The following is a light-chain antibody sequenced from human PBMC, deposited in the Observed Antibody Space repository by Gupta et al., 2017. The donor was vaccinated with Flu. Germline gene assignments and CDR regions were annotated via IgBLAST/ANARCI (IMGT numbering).Light chain of an antibody. CDR2: WAS. CDR1: QTIPYNSNKWNY. CDR3: QQALRIHYT. Sequence: DIVMTQSPDSLAASLRERATINCNSSQTIPYNSNKWNYLAWYLQKPGQPPQLLIYWASNRESGVPDRFSGSGSGTDFTLNISSLEADDVAVYYCQQALRIHYTFGQGTKLEIK. V-gene: IGKV4-1*01. J-gene: IGKJ2*01.